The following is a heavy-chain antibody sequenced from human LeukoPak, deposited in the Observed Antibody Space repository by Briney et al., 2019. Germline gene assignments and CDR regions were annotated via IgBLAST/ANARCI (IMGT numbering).Heavy chain of an antibody. CDR2: ISGSGGST. V-gene: IGHV3-23*01. D-gene: IGHD2-2*01. CDR3: AKAGPIGYCSSTSCYEGGTFDY. Sequence: PGGSLRLSCAASGFTFSSYAVSWVRQAPGKGLEWVSAISGSGGSTHYADSVKGRFTISRDNSKNTLYLQMNSLRAEDTAVYYCAKAGPIGYCSSTSCYEGGTFDYWGQGTLVTVSS. J-gene: IGHJ4*02. CDR1: GFTFSSYA.